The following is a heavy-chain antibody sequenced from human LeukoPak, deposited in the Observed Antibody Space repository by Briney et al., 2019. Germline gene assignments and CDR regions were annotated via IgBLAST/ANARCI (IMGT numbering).Heavy chain of an antibody. Sequence: GGSLRLSCAGSGFALKSYSLSWVRQAPGKGLEWVSSISSTSAYIYYADSVKGRYTISRDNVDNVVYLQMNSLGAEDTAVYYCARVAVSGPTGWFDSWGQGTLVIVSS. CDR3: ARVAVSGPTGWFDS. J-gene: IGHJ5*01. CDR2: ISSTSAYI. D-gene: IGHD2-8*02. CDR1: GFALKSYS. V-gene: IGHV3-21*01.